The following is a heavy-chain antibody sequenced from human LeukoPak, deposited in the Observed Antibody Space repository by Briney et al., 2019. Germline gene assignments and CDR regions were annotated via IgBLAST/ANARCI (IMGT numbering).Heavy chain of an antibody. J-gene: IGHJ4*02. CDR2: IWFDGSNK. D-gene: IGHD3-10*01. V-gene: IGHV3-30*02. CDR1: GFTFSSYG. Sequence: GGSLTLSCAASGFTFSSYGLHWVRQAPGKGLEWVAFIWFDGSNKYYADSVKGRFAISRDNSKNTLYLQMNSLRAEDTAIYFCTNGPYAGGPDYWGLGTLVTVSS. CDR3: TNGPYAGGPDY.